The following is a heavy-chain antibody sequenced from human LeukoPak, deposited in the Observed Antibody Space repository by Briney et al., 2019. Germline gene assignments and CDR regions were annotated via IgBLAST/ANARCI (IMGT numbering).Heavy chain of an antibody. CDR1: GYTFTSYG. CDR2: ISAYNSNT. J-gene: IGHJ5*02. CDR3: ARSPRSKNNWFDP. D-gene: IGHD4-11*01. V-gene: IGHV1-18*01. Sequence: GASVKVSCKASGYTFTSYGISWVRQAHGQGLEWMGWISAYNSNTNYAQKLQGRVTMTADTSTSTAYMELRSLRSDDTAVYYCARSPRSKNNWFDPWGQGTLVTVSS.